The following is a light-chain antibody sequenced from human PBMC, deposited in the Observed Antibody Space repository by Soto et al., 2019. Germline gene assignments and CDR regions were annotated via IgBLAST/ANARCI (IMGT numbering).Light chain of an antibody. CDR2: AAS. V-gene: IGKV3-20*01. CDR3: QQYGSSGT. J-gene: IGKJ1*01. CDR1: QSVASN. Sequence: EMAVTQSPATLSVSPGDRASLSCRASQSVASNLAWFQQKPGQTPRLLIYAASTRATGIPARFSGSGSGTDFTLTISRLEPEDFAVYYCQQYGSSGTFGQGTKVDIK.